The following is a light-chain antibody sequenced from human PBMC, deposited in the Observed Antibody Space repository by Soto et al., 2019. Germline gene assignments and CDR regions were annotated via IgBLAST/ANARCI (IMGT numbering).Light chain of an antibody. Sequence: DIQMTQSPSTLSASVGDRVTITCRASQSISSWLAWYQQKPGKAPKLLIYDASSLESVGPSRFSGSGSGTEVTLTICSLQPDYFATYYCQHYNSYPETFGRGTKVEIK. CDR1: QSISSW. V-gene: IGKV1-5*01. CDR3: QHYNSYPET. J-gene: IGKJ1*01. CDR2: DAS.